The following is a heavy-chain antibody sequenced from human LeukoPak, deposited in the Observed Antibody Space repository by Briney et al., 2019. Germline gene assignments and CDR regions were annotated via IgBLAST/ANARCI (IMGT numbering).Heavy chain of an antibody. CDR1: GFTFSNYA. CDR2: ISSSSSYI. J-gene: IGHJ4*02. V-gene: IGHV3-21*01. D-gene: IGHD5-12*01. CDR3: AVFGGYDFDY. Sequence: GGSLRLSCAASGFTFSNYAMSWVRQAPGKGLEWVSSISSSSSYIYYADSVKGRFTISRDNAKNSLYLQMNSLRAEDTAVYYCAVFGGYDFDYWGQGTLVTVSS.